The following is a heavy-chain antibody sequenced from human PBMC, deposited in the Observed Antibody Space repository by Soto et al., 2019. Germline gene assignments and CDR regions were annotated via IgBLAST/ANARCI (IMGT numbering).Heavy chain of an antibody. CDR2: IYYSGST. Sequence: TLSLTCSVSGGSINSSSYFWGLVRHPPGKGLEWIGSIYYSGSTYYNPSLRSRVTISVDTSKNQFSLKLSSVTAADTAVFYCARHYSSGSRNWFDPWGQGTLVTVSS. D-gene: IGHD6-19*01. V-gene: IGHV4-39*01. CDR3: ARHYSSGSRNWFDP. CDR1: GGSINSSSYF. J-gene: IGHJ5*02.